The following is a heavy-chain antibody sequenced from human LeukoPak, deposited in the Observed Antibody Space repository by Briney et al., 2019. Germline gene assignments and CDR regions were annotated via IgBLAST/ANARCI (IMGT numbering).Heavy chain of an antibody. J-gene: IGHJ4*02. Sequence: ASVKVSCKASGYTFTGYYMHWVRQAPGQGLEWIGWINPNSGGTNYAQKFQGRVTMTRDTSISTAYMELSRLRSDDTAVYYCARSIFGVVMHDYWGQGTLVIVSS. CDR1: GYTFTGYY. D-gene: IGHD3-3*01. CDR3: ARSIFGVVMHDY. CDR2: INPNSGGT. V-gene: IGHV1-2*02.